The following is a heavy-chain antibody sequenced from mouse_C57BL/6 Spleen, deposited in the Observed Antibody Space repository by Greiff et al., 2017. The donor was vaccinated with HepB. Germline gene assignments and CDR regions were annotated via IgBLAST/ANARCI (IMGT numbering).Heavy chain of an antibody. CDR1: GYAFTNYL. Sequence: VKLMESGAELVRPGTSVKVSCKASGYAFTNYLIEWVKQRPGQGLEWIGVINPGSGGTNYNEKFKGKATLTADKSSSTAYMQLSSLTSEDSAVYFCAIYYDYDVGFAYWGQGTLVTVSA. V-gene: IGHV1-54*01. CDR3: AIYYDYDVGFAY. CDR2: INPGSGGT. D-gene: IGHD2-4*01. J-gene: IGHJ3*01.